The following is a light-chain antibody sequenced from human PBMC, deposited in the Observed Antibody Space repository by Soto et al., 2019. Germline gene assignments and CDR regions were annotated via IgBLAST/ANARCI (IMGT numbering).Light chain of an antibody. V-gene: IGKV3-15*01. CDR1: QSVSTN. Sequence: EILMTQSPATLSVSSGERATLSCRASQSVSTNLAWYQQKPGQAPRLLIYGASTRATGIPARFSGSGSGTEFTLTSSSLQSEDFAGYYCQQYNNWWTFGQGTKVDIK. J-gene: IGKJ1*01. CDR2: GAS. CDR3: QQYNNWWT.